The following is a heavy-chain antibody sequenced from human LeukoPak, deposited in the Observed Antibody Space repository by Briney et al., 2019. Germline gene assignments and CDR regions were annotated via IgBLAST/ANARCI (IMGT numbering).Heavy chain of an antibody. V-gene: IGHV3-7*03. D-gene: IGHD3-9*01. Sequence: GGSLRLSCAASGFTFNNYRMGWVRQAPGKGLEWVANIKQDGSEKQYVDSVKGRFTISRDNAKNSLYLQMNSLRAADTAVYYCAKWGPYDILTGRINWGQGTLVTVSS. J-gene: IGHJ4*02. CDR1: GFTFNNYR. CDR3: AKWGPYDILTGRIN. CDR2: IKQDGSEK.